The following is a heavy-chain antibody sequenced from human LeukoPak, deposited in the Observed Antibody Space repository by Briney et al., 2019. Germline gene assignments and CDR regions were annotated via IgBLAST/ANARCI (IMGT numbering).Heavy chain of an antibody. CDR1: GYTLTELS. CDR2: FDPEDGET. Sequence: ASVKVSCKVSGYTLTELSMHWVRQAPGKGLEWMGGFDPEDGETIYAQKFQGKVTMTEVTSTDTAYMELSSLRSEDTAVYYCATWELLDGGAFDIWGQGTMVTVSS. D-gene: IGHD1-26*01. CDR3: ATWELLDGGAFDI. J-gene: IGHJ3*02. V-gene: IGHV1-24*01.